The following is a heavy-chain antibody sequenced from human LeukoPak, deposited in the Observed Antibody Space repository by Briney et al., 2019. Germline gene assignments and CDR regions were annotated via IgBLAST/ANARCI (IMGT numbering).Heavy chain of an antibody. V-gene: IGHV4-34*01. CDR3: ARGPGRRAYYYDSSLPLV. CDR2: INHSGST. D-gene: IGHD3-22*01. CDR1: GGSISSYY. Sequence: SETLSLTCTVSGGSISSYYWSWIRQPPGKGLEWIGEINHSGSTNYNPSLKSRVTISVDTSKNQFSLKLSSVTAADTAVYYCARGPGRRAYYYDSSLPLVWGQGTTVTVSS. J-gene: IGHJ6*02.